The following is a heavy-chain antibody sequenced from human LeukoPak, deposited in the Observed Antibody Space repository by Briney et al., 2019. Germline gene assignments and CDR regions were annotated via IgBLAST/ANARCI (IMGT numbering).Heavy chain of an antibody. Sequence: SETLSLTCTVSGGSISSSSYYWGWIRQPPGKGLEWIGSIYYSGSTYYNPSLKSRVTISVDTSKNQFSLKLSSVTAADTAVYYCASGPPGLTNFGVVIMNGLKYWGQGSLVTVSS. CDR1: GGSISSSSYY. J-gene: IGHJ4*02. D-gene: IGHD3-3*01. V-gene: IGHV4-39*07. CDR2: IYYSGST. CDR3: ASGPPGLTNFGVVIMNGLKY.